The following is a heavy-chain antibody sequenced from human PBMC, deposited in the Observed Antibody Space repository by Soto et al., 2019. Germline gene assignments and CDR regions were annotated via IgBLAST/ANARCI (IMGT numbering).Heavy chain of an antibody. CDR3: ARRYSSSWYVDYYYGMDV. D-gene: IGHD6-13*01. CDR2: IYYSGST. J-gene: IGHJ6*02. CDR1: GGSISSSSYY. Sequence: QLQLQESGPGLVKPSETLSLTCTVSGGSISSSSYYWGWIRQPPGKGLEWIGSIYYSGSTYYNPSLKSRVTISVDTSKNQFSLKLSSVTAADTAVYYCARRYSSSWYVDYYYGMDVWGQGTTVTVSS. V-gene: IGHV4-39*01.